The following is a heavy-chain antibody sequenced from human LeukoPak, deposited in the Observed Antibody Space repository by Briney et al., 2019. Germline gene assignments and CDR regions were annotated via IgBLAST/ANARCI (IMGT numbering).Heavy chain of an antibody. CDR2: IGYSGGGT. CDR1: GFTFNNYA. V-gene: IGHV3-23*01. Sequence: GGSLRLSCAASGFTFNNYAMSWVRQAPEKGLEWVSTIGYSGGGTYYADSVKGRFTISRDNSKNTLYLQVNSLRAEDTAVYYCAKDGTVTGPGWFDPWGQGTLVTVSS. D-gene: IGHD2-21*02. J-gene: IGHJ5*02. CDR3: AKDGTVTGPGWFDP.